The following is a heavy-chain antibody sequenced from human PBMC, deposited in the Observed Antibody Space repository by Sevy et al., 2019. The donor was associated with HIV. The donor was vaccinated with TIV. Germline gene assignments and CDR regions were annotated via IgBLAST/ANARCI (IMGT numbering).Heavy chain of an antibody. CDR2: MNPNTDNT. V-gene: IGHV1-8*01. D-gene: IGHD2-8*01. J-gene: IGHJ4*02. CDR1: GYTFTSYD. CDR3: SRSILTRIGFDY. Sequence: ASVKVSCKASGYTFTSYDINWVRQATGQGLEWMGWMNPNTDNTDYAQKFQVRVTMTRNTSISTAYMELSSLRSEDTAVYYCSRSILTRIGFDYWGQGTLVSVSS.